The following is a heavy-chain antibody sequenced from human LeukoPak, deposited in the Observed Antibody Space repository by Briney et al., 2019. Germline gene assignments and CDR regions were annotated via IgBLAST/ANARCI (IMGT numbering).Heavy chain of an antibody. J-gene: IGHJ6*03. CDR2: IIPIFGTA. Sequence: ASVKVSCKASGGTFSSYAISWVRQAPGQGLEWMGGIIPIFGTANYAQKFQGRVTITADESTSTAYMELSSLRSEDTAVYYCARGPRITLIRGGQWYYYMDVWGKGTTVTISS. V-gene: IGHV1-69*13. D-gene: IGHD3-10*01. CDR1: GGTFSSYA. CDR3: ARGPRITLIRGGQWYYYMDV.